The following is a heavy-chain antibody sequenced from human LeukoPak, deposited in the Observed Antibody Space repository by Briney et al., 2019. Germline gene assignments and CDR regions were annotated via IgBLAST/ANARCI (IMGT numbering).Heavy chain of an antibody. CDR1: GGSISSYY. D-gene: IGHD4-17*01. CDR2: IYYSGST. J-gene: IGHJ3*02. V-gene: IGHV4-59*01. CDR3: ARGGVTTTVTGAFDI. Sequence: PSETLSLTCTVSGGSISSYYWSWIRQPPGKGLEWIGYIYYSGSTNYNPSLKSRVTISVDTSKNQFSLKLSSVTAADTAVYYCARGGVTTTVTGAFDIWGQGTMVIVSS.